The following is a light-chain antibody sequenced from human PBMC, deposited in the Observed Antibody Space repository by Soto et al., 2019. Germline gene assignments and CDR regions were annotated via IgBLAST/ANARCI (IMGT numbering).Light chain of an antibody. Sequence: QSVLTQPPSVSAAPGQTVTISCSGSSSNIGNNYVSWYQQLPGTAPKLLIYDNNKRPSGIPDRFSGSKSGTSATLGITGLQTGDEADYYCGTWDSSLSAGLFGGGTTLTVL. CDR2: DNN. CDR3: GTWDSSLSAGL. J-gene: IGLJ2*01. CDR1: SSNIGNNY. V-gene: IGLV1-51*01.